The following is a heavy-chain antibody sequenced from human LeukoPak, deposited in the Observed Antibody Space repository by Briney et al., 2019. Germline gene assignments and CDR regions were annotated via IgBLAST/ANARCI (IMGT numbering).Heavy chain of an antibody. CDR1: GGSFSGYY. CDR3: ARGGWSAFDI. CDR2: INHSGST. J-gene: IGHJ3*02. V-gene: IGHV4-34*01. D-gene: IGHD6-19*01. Sequence: SETLSLTCAVYGGSFSGYYWSWLRQPPGKGLEWIGEINHSGSTNYNPSLKSRVTISVDTSKKQFSLKLRSVTAADAAVYYCARGGWSAFDIWGQGTMVTVSS.